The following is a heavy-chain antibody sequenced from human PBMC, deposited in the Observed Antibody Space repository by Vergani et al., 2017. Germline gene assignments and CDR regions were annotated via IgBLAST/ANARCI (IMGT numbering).Heavy chain of an antibody. CDR2: IYYSGST. CDR3: ARDLGAGYYDSSGPFDY. J-gene: IGHJ4*02. Sequence: QVQLQESGPGLVKPSETLSLTCTVSGGSISSYYWSWIRQPPGKGLEWIGYIYYSGSTNYKPSLKGRVTISVDTSKNQFSLKLRSVTAADTAVYYCARDLGAGYYDSSGPFDYWGQGTLVTVSS. CDR1: GGSISSYY. V-gene: IGHV4-59*01. D-gene: IGHD3-22*01.